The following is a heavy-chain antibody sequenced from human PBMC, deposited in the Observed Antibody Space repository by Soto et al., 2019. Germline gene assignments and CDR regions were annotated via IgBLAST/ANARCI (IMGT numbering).Heavy chain of an antibody. J-gene: IGHJ4*02. CDR3: AKDVSSGWVHYFDY. Sequence: PGGSLRLSCAASGFTFSSHAMSWVRQAPGKGLEWVTAISGSGSSTYYADSVKGRFTISRDNSKNTLYLQMNSVRAEDTAVYYCAKDVSSGWVHYFDYWGQGTLVTVSS. D-gene: IGHD6-19*01. CDR1: GFTFSSHA. CDR2: ISGSGSST. V-gene: IGHV3-23*01.